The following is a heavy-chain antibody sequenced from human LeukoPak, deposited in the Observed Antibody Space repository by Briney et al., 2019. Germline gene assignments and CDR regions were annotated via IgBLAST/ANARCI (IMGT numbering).Heavy chain of an antibody. CDR2: MNPNSGNT. CDR3: ARGLQGYYDFWSGYYYFDY. CDR1: GYTFTSYD. J-gene: IGHJ4*02. D-gene: IGHD3-3*01. V-gene: IGHV1-8*03. Sequence: GASVKVSCKASGYTFTSYDINWVRQATGQGLEWMGWMNPNSGNTGYAQKFQGRVTITRNTSISTAYMELSSLRSEDTAVYYCARGLQGYYDFWSGYYYFDYWGQGTLVTVSS.